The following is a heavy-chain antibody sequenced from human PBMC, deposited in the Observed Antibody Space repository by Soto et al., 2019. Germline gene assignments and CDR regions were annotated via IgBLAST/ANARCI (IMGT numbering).Heavy chain of an antibody. Sequence: ASVKVSCKASGYTFTGYYMHWVRQAPGQGLEWMGWINPNSGGTNYAQKFQGWVTMTRDTSISTAYMELSRLRSDDTAVYYCASERASKSFGVVTGGLRDFCDMEVWGQGNTVTVSS. CDR1: GYTFTGYY. J-gene: IGHJ6*02. D-gene: IGHD3-3*01. V-gene: IGHV1-2*04. CDR2: INPNSGGT. CDR3: ASERASKSFGVVTGGLRDFCDMEV.